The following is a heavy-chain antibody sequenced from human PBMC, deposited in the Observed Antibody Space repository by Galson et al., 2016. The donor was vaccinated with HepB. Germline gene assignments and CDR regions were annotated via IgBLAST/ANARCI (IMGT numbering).Heavy chain of an antibody. CDR2: MGSDGSNK. CDR1: GFTFSSYG. V-gene: IGHV3-33*01. Sequence: SLRLSCAASGFTFSSYGMHWVRQAPGKGLEWVAVMGSDGSNKHYADSVKGRFTISRDKSKNTLYLQMNSLRVEDTAVYYCAREEEEYYGSGSYSMFDYWGQGTLVTVSS. CDR3: AREEEEYYGSGSYSMFDY. D-gene: IGHD3-10*01. J-gene: IGHJ4*02.